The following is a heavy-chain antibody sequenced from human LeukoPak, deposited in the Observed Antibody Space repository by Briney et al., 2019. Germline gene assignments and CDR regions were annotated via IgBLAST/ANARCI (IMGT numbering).Heavy chain of an antibody. CDR2: IHPGDSET. D-gene: IGHD4-23*01. V-gene: IGHV5-51*01. CDR3: ASRPFETTVVPWDFC. J-gene: IGHJ4*02. CDR1: GYSFTSYW. Sequence: GESLKISCKGSGYSFTSYWIGWVRQMPGKGLEWMGIIHPGDSETRYSPSFQGQVTISADRSINTAYLQWNSLTASDTAMYYCASRPFETTVVPWDFCWGQGTQVTVSS.